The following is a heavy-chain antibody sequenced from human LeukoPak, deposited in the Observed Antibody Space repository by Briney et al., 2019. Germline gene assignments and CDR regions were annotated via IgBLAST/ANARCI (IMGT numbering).Heavy chain of an antibody. J-gene: IGHJ4*02. D-gene: IGHD5-24*01. CDR3: ARSLEMATIAVDY. CDR2: INPNSGGT. V-gene: IGHV1-2*02. Sequence: ASVKVSCKASGYTFTGYYIHRVRQAPGQGLEWMGWINPNSGGTIYAQKFQGRVTMTRDTSISTAYMELTNLRSDDTAIYYCARSLEMATIAVDYWGQGTLVTVSS. CDR1: GYTFTGYY.